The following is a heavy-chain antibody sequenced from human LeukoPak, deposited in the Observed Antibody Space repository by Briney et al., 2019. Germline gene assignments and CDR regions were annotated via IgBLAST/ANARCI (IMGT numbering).Heavy chain of an antibody. D-gene: IGHD5-18*01. Sequence: SETLSLTCAVSGVSISSYALSWVRQPAGKGLESVGGICTSGNTNYNPSLKSRVTMSVHTSKNQFSLKLGSVTAADTAVYYCARDRYSYGSPGGYYYYYMDVWGKGTTVTVSS. CDR1: GVSISSYA. V-gene: IGHV4-4*07. J-gene: IGHJ6*03. CDR2: ICTSGNT. CDR3: ARDRYSYGSPGGYYYYYMDV.